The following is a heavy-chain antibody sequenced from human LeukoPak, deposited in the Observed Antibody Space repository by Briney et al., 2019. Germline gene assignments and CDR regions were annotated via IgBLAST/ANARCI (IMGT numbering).Heavy chain of an antibody. J-gene: IGHJ4*02. CDR2: ISGSGGST. Sequence: PGGSLRLSCAASGFTFSNFAMTWVRQSPGKGLEWVSGISGSGGSTYYADSVKGRFTISRDNSKNTLYLQMNSLRAEDTAVYYCAKGSSNWRDYYYFDYWGQGTLVTVSS. D-gene: IGHD6-13*01. V-gene: IGHV3-23*01. CDR1: GFTFSNFA. CDR3: AKGSSNWRDYYYFDY.